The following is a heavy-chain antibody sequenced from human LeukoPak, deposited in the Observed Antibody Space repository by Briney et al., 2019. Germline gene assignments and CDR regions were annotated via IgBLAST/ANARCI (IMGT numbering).Heavy chain of an antibody. D-gene: IGHD2-8*01. Sequence: PGGALRLSCEAPGFTFSDYGMHWVRLAPGRGLEWVAVVWFNDYEKYYADSVKGRFTISRDNSKNIVYLQMNSLRAEDTALYYCAKDSRSSNTYVTNWGQGTQVTVSS. CDR3: AKDSRSSNTYVTN. V-gene: IGHV3-33*06. CDR2: VWFNDYEK. CDR1: GFTFSDYG. J-gene: IGHJ4*02.